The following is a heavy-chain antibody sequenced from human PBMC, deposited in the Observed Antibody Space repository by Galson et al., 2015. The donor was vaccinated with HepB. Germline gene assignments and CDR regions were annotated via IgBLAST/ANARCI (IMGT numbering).Heavy chain of an antibody. CDR1: GFTFSDYY. D-gene: IGHD4-17*01. CDR2: ISSSSSYI. V-gene: IGHV3-11*06. J-gene: IGHJ6*03. Sequence: SLRLSCAASGFTFSDYYMSWIRQAPGKGLGWVSSISSSSSYIYYADSVKGRFTISRGNAKNSLYLQMNSLRAEDTAVYYCARDPYGDYHHSMDVWGKGTTVTVSS. CDR3: ARDPYGDYHHSMDV.